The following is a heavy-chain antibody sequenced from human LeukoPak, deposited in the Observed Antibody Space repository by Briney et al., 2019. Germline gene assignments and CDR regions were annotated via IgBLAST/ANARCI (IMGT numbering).Heavy chain of an antibody. Sequence: GGSLRLSCAASGFTVSSNYMSWVRQAPGKGLEWVSVIYSGGSTYYADFVKGRFTISRDNSKNTLYLQMNSLRAEDTAVYYCGRDSGNYYPYFDYWGQGTLVTVSS. D-gene: IGHD1-26*01. CDR1: GFTVSSNY. V-gene: IGHV3-66*01. J-gene: IGHJ4*02. CDR3: GRDSGNYYPYFDY. CDR2: IYSGGST.